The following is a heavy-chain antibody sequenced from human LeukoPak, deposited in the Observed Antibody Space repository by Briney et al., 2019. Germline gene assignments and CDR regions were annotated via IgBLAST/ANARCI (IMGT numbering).Heavy chain of an antibody. Sequence: GGSLRLSCAASGFTFKSYGMHWVRQAPGKGLEWVAVIWFDGNNKYYVDSVKGRFTISRDNSRNTLYLQMNSLRAEDTAVYYCVKDLGHSSGWYPLGYWGQGTLVTVSS. CDR1: GFTFKSYG. V-gene: IGHV3-33*06. CDR2: IWFDGNNK. CDR3: VKDLGHSSGWYPLGY. D-gene: IGHD6-19*01. J-gene: IGHJ4*02.